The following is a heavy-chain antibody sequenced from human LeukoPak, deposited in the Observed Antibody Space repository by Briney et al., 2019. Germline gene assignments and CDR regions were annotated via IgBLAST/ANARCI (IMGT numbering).Heavy chain of an antibody. CDR2: ISYDGSNK. V-gene: IGHV3-30*18. CDR3: AKDHSFDYGDPYYYYGMDV. D-gene: IGHD4-17*01. CDR1: GFTFSSYG. J-gene: IGHJ6*04. Sequence: AGGSLRLSCAASGFTFSSYGMHWVRQAPGKGLEWVAVISYDGSNKYYADSVKGRFTISRDNSKNTLYLQMNSLRAEDTAAYYCAKDHSFDYGDPYYYYGMDVWGKGTTVTVSS.